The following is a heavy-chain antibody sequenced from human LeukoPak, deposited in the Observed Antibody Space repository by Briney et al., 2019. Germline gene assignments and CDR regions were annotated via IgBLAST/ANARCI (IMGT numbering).Heavy chain of an antibody. D-gene: IGHD1-26*01. CDR1: GYTFTSYA. CDR2: ISAGNGNT. CDR3: ARDSGSGNNDP. V-gene: IGHV1-3*01. J-gene: IGHJ5*02. Sequence: ASVKVSCKASGYTFTSYAIHWVRQAPGQRLEWMGWISAGNGNTKYSQNFQGRVTFISNTSATTAFMELSSLRSEDAAVYYCARDSGSGNNDPWGQGTLVTVSS.